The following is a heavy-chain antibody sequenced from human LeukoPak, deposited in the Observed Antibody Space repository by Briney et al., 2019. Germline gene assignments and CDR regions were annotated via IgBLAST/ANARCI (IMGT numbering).Heavy chain of an antibody. Sequence: GGSLRLSCAASGFTFSSYSMNWVRQAPGKGLEWVSSISSSSSYIYYADSVKGRFTISRDNSKNTLYLQMNSLRAEDTAVYYCAKDRGNQTGVYFGYWGQGTLVTVSS. CDR2: ISSSSSYI. D-gene: IGHD4-23*01. CDR1: GFTFSSYS. CDR3: AKDRGNQTGVYFGY. J-gene: IGHJ4*02. V-gene: IGHV3-21*04.